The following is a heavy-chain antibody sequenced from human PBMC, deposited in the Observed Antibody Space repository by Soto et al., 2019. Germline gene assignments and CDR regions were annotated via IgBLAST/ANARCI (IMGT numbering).Heavy chain of an antibody. CDR3: ERASSTSWYSNNWFDP. Sequence: SETLSLTCPVSGGSISSYYWSWMGQPAGKGLEWIGRIYTSGSTNYNHSLKSRVTMSVDTSKNQFSLKLSSVTAADTAVYYCERASSTSWYSNNWFDPWGQGTLGTVS. V-gene: IGHV4-4*07. J-gene: IGHJ5*02. CDR2: IYTSGST. CDR1: GGSISSYY. D-gene: IGHD6-13*01.